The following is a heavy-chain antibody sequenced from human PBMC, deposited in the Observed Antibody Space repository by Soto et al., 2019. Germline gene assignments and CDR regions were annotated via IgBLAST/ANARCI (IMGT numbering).Heavy chain of an antibody. CDR3: ATSGTFYGVRRGGSN. CDR1: GFSFSDYY. J-gene: IGHJ4*02. V-gene: IGHV3-11*01. CDR2: ISSSGTTK. Sequence: QVQLVESGGGLVKPGGSLRLSCAASGFSFSDYYMGWIRQAPGKGLEWVSYISSSPYISSSGTTKYYADSVKGRFTISRDNAKNSLYLQMNSLRAEDTAVYYCATSGTFYGVRRGGSNWGQGTLVTVSS. D-gene: IGHD1-26*01.